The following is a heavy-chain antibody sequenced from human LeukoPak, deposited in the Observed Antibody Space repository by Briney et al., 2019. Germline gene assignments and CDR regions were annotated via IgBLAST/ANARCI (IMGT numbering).Heavy chain of an antibody. V-gene: IGHV4-4*07. CDR1: GGSISSYY. D-gene: IGHD3-3*01. CDR2: IYTSGST. Sequence: SETLSLTCTVSGGSISSYYWSWIRQPAGKGLEWIGRIYTSGSTNYNPSLKSRVTISVDTSKNQFSLKLSSVTAADTAVYYFATRNIRFLEWLRALKGYYFDYWGQGTLVTVSS. CDR3: ATRNIRFLEWLRALKGYYFDY. J-gene: IGHJ4*02.